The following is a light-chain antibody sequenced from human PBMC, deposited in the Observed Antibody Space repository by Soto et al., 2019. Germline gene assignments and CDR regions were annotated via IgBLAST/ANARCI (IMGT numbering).Light chain of an antibody. CDR1: SSDVGAYNY. V-gene: IGLV2-14*01. CDR3: SSYSSISTPVV. Sequence: QSALTQPASVSGSPGQSITISCTGTSSDVGAYNYVSWYQQYPDKAPKLMIYDVSDRPSGVSNRFSGSKSGNTASLTISGLQPEDEADYYCSSYSSISTPVVFGGGTKLTVL. CDR2: DVS. J-gene: IGLJ2*01.